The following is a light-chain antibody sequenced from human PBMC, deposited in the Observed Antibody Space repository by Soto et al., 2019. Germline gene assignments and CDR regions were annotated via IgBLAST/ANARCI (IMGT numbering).Light chain of an antibody. CDR1: SSDVGGYNY. Sequence: QSVLTQPASVSGSPGQSITISCTGTSSDVGGYNYVSWYQQHPGKAPKLIIYEVSNRPSGVSDRFSGSKSGNTASLTISGLQAEDEADYSCYSYTGSSSSYVFGTGTKVTVL. CDR3: YSYTGSSSSYV. CDR2: EVS. V-gene: IGLV2-14*01. J-gene: IGLJ1*01.